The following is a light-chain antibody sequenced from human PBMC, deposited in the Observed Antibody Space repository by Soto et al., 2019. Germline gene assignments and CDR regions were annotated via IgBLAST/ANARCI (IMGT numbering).Light chain of an antibody. V-gene: IGLV2-14*01. J-gene: IGLJ1*01. CDR1: SSDVGAYNY. Sequence: QSALTQPASVSGSPGQSITISCTGTSSDVGAYNYVSWYQQHPGKAPKLMIYDVSNRPSGVSSRFSGSKSGNTASLTFSGLQAEDEADYYCSSYTTTSINVLGTGTKVTVL. CDR2: DVS. CDR3: SSYTTTSINV.